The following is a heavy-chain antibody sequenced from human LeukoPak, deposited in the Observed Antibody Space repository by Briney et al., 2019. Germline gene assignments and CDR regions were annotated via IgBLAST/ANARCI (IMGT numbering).Heavy chain of an antibody. CDR2: IYTSGST. V-gene: IGHV4-4*07. CDR1: GGSIGSYY. CDR3: ARYSSSSGYYGMDV. Sequence: SETLSLTCTVSGGSIGSYYWSWIRQPAGKGLEWIGRIYTSGSTNYNPSLKSRVTMSVDTSKDQFSLKLSSVTAADTAVYYCARYSSSSGYYGMDVWGQGTTVTVSS. J-gene: IGHJ6*02. D-gene: IGHD6-13*01.